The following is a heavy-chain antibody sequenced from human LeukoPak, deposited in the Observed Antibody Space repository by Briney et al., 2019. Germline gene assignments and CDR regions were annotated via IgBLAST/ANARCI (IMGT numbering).Heavy chain of an antibody. CDR1: GGTFSSYA. CDR2: IIPIFGTA. Sequence: SVKVSCKASGGTFSSYAISWVRQAPGQGLEWMGGIIPIFGTANYAQKLQGRVTITTDESTSTAYMELSSLRSEDTAVYYCARRWGSRSDHYYYYYYMDVWGKGTTVTVSS. CDR3: ARRWGSRSDHYYYYYYMDV. D-gene: IGHD1-26*01. J-gene: IGHJ6*03. V-gene: IGHV1-69*05.